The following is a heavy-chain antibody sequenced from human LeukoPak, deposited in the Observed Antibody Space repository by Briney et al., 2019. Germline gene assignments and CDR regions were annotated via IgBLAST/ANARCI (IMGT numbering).Heavy chain of an antibody. Sequence: APSLRLSCPASALTFSSFSMHCVRQPQGGGLECATVISTIGRKEYYADSVKGRFTISRDTSKNTLYLHMDGLRVEGAAFYYCASAFAGAPFEGWGRVILVT. D-gene: IGHD3-3*02. CDR2: ISTIGRKE. J-gene: IGHJ2*01. CDR1: ALTFSSFS. CDR3: ASAFAGAPFEG. V-gene: IGHV3-30*04.